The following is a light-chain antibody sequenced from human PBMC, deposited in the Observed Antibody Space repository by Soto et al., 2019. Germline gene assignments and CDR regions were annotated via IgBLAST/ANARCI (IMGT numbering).Light chain of an antibody. CDR2: SNY. CDR3: AAWDGSLNGLYV. V-gene: IGLV1-44*01. Sequence: QSVLTQAPSASGTPGQRVTISCSGSSSNVGSLSVDWYQHLPGTAPKLLIHSNYQRPSGVPDRFSGSKSGTSAFLAISGLQSEDEADYYCAAWDGSLNGLYVFGTGTKLTVL. CDR1: SSNVGSLS. J-gene: IGLJ1*01.